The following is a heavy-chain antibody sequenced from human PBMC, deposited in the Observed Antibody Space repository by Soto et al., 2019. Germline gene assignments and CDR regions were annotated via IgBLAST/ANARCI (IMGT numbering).Heavy chain of an antibody. Sequence: QVQLQESGPGLLKPSGTLLLTCAVSGASVSSANWWSWVRQPPGKGLEWIGEMHPSGNTNYNPSLKSRVSVSVDKSKNQLTLHLNSLTAADTAVYFCARHGDYFFDFWGQGTLVTVSS. CDR2: MHPSGNT. CDR1: GASVSSANW. D-gene: IGHD2-21*01. V-gene: IGHV4-4*02. J-gene: IGHJ4*02. CDR3: ARHGDYFFDF.